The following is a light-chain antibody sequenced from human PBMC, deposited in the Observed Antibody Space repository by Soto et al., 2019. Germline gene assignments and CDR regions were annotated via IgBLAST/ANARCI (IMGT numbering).Light chain of an antibody. CDR2: VAS. V-gene: IGKV1-12*01. CDR3: QQADSFPFT. CDR1: QDIGTW. Sequence: DIQLTQSPSSVSASVGDRVTITCRASQDIGTWLAWYQQKPGKAPKLLIYVASNLQSGVPSRFSGAGSGTGFNLTITSLQPEYFATYQCQQADSFPFTFRPGTKVDFK. J-gene: IGKJ3*01.